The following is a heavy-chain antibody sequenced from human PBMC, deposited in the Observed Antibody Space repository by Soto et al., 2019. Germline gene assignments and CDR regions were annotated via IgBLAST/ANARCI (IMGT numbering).Heavy chain of an antibody. D-gene: IGHD1-1*01. V-gene: IGHV1-8*01. CDR2: MNPYNGNA. Sequence: SVKVSCKASGYTFITYDINWVRQAPGQGLEWMGWMNPYNGNAGYAQKFQGRVTMTRNTSISTAYMELTSLKSNDTAVYFCARRKERSGPHYFDSWGQGTLVTVSS. CDR1: GYTFITYD. J-gene: IGHJ4*02. CDR3: ARRKERSGPHYFDS.